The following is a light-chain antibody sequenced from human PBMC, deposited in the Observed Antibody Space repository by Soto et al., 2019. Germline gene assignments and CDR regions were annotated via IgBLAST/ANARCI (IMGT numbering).Light chain of an antibody. CDR3: QQVNSYPVT. V-gene: IGKV1-9*01. CDR1: QDISSF. CDR2: AAS. Sequence: DIQLTQSPSFLSASVGDRVTITCRASQDISSFLGWYQQKPGKATELLIFAASTLQSGVPSRFSGSGSGTEFTLTNSSLQPEDFATYYCQQVNSYPVTFGGGTKVDIX. J-gene: IGKJ4*01.